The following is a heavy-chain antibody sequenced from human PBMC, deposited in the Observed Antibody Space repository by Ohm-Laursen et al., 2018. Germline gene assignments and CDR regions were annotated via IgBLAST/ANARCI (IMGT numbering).Heavy chain of an antibody. CDR1: GFTFNSYS. CDR3: ARVGTIAAAGTLDY. V-gene: IGHV3-30*03. Sequence: SLRLSCAASGFTFNSYSMHWVRQAPGKGLEWMAGISKDGSNTYYGHSVEGRFTISRDNSMNTLYLQMNSLRPEDTAVYYCARVGTIAAAGTLDYWGQGTLVTVSS. D-gene: IGHD6-13*01. J-gene: IGHJ4*02. CDR2: ISKDGSNT.